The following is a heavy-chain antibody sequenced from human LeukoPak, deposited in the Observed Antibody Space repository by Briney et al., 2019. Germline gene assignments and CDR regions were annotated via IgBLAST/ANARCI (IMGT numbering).Heavy chain of an antibody. CDR3: ARDYQPSTFDY. D-gene: IGHD2-2*01. V-gene: IGHV3-7*01. CDR1: GYPFSLYC. J-gene: IGHJ4*02. CDR2: IKQDGSER. Sequence: GVSLRLFCAAWGYPFSLYCMRGVRRARGKALECVANIKQDGSERYYVDSVKRRFNISRDNAKNSLYLQINSLRAEDTAVYYCARDYQPSTFDYWGQGTLVTVSS.